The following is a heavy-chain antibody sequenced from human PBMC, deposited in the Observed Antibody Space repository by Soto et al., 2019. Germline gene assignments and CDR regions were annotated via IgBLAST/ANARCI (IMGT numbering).Heavy chain of an antibody. CDR1: GGSISSGGYY. J-gene: IGHJ6*03. Sequence: QVQLQESGPGLVKPSQTLSLTCTVSGGSISSGGYYWSWIRQHPGKGLEWIGYIYYRGNTYYNPSLKSRATMSLDTSENHFSLKVRSVSAADTAVYYCATLLMVPPDFERYYYYMDVWGKGTTVTVSS. CDR3: ATLLMVPPDFERYYYYMDV. CDR2: IYYRGNT. D-gene: IGHD2-8*01. V-gene: IGHV4-31*03.